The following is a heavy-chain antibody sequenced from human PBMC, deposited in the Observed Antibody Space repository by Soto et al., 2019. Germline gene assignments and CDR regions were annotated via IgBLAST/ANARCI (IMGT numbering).Heavy chain of an antibody. CDR2: TYHSEST. J-gene: IGHJ4*02. Sequence: QVQLQESGPGLVKPSGTLSLTCAVSGGSISSSNWWSWVHQPPGKGLECIGETYHSESTNYNPSLMSRVTLSLDKSKHQCSLELSSVTDADTAVYYWAREEVKSSGWYETYYFDYCGQGSMVIVS. CDR3: AREEVKSSGWYETYYFDY. CDR1: GGSISSSNW. V-gene: IGHV4-4*02. D-gene: IGHD6-19*01.